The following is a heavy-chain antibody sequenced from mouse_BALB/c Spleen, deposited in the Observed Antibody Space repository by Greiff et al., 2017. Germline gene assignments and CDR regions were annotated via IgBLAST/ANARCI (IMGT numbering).Heavy chain of an antibody. CDR3: AIIESDYYGSSSSFAY. Sequence: EVKVEESGPGLVKPSQSLSLTCTVTGYSITSDYAWNWLRQFPGNKLEWMGYISYSGSTSYTPSLKSRISITRDTSKNQFFLQLNSVTTVDTATYYCAIIESDYYGSSSSFAYWGQGTLVTVSA. D-gene: IGHD1-1*01. CDR1: GYSITSDYA. J-gene: IGHJ3*01. CDR2: ISYSGST. V-gene: IGHV3-2*02.